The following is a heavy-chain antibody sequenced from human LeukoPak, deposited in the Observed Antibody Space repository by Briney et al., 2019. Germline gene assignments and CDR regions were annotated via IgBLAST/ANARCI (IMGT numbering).Heavy chain of an antibody. J-gene: IGHJ4*02. V-gene: IGHV4-30-2*01. D-gene: IGHD5-18*01. Sequence: KTSETLSLTCAVYGGSFSGYCWSWIRQPPGKGLEWIGYIYHSGSTYYNPSLKSRVTISVDRSKNQFSLKLSSVTAADTAVYYSARDGDTAMFDYWGQGTLVTVSS. CDR3: ARDGDTAMFDY. CDR2: IYHSGST. CDR1: GGSFSGYC.